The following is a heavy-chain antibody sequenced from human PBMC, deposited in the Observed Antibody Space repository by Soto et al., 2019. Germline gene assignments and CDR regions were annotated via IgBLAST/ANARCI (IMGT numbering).Heavy chain of an antibody. V-gene: IGHV4-38-2*02. CDR3: ARGYYDSSGYSFDY. J-gene: IGHJ4*02. D-gene: IGHD3-22*01. CDR2: IIHSGNT. Sequence: LSETLSLTCTVSDYSIGSGYYWGWIRQPPGKGLEWIGSIIHSGNTNYNPSLKSRVTISVDTSKNQFSLKLSSVTAADTAVYYCARGYYDSSGYSFDYWGQGTLVTVSS. CDR1: DYSIGSGYY.